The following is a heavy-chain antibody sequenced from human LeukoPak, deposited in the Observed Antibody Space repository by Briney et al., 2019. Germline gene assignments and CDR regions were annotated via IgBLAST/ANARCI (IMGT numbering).Heavy chain of an antibody. CDR3: ARGPTALTYYYDSSGYPDY. D-gene: IGHD3-22*01. CDR1: GYTFTSYG. J-gene: IGHJ4*02. V-gene: IGHV1-18*01. CDR2: ISAYNGNT. Sequence: ASVKVSCKASGYTFTSYGISWVRQAPGQGLEWMGWISAYNGNTNYAQKLQGRVTMTTDTSTSTAYMELRSLRSDDTAVYYCARGPTALTYYYDSSGYPDYWGQGTLVTVSS.